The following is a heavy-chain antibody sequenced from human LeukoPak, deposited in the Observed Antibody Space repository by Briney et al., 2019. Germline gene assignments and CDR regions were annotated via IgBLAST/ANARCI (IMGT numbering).Heavy chain of an antibody. V-gene: IGHV1-18*04. D-gene: IGHD3-9*01. J-gene: IGHJ4*02. CDR2: ISAYNGNT. CDR1: GYTFTSYG. Sequence: ASVKVSCKASGYTFTSYGISWVRQAPGQGLEWMGWISAYNGNTNYAQKLQGRVTMTTDTSTSTAYMELRSLRSDDTAVYYCARDYDILTGPSRPDYRGQGTLVTVSS. CDR3: ARDYDILTGPSRPDY.